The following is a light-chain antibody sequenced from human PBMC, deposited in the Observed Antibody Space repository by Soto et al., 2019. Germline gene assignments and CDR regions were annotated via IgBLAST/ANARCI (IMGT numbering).Light chain of an antibody. CDR1: QSVNNNY. V-gene: IGKV3-20*01. J-gene: IGKJ4*01. Sequence: EIVLTQSPGTLSLSPGERATLSCRARQSVNNNYLAWYQQKRGQAPRLLVYGASTRATGIPDRFSGSVSGTDFTLTISRLEPEDFAVYYCQQYGRSLTFGGGTKVEIK. CDR3: QQYGRSLT. CDR2: GAS.